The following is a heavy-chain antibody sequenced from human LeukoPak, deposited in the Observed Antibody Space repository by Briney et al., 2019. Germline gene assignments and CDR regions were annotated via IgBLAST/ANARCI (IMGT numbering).Heavy chain of an antibody. V-gene: IGHV3-11*01. J-gene: IGHJ4*02. Sequence: GGSLRLSCAASGFTFSDYYMSWIRQAPGKGLEWVSYISSSGSTIYYADSVKGRFTISRDNAKNSLYQQMNSLRAEDTAVYYCARALRRGYSSSSESDYWGQGTLVTVSS. D-gene: IGHD6-6*01. CDR1: GFTFSDYY. CDR2: ISSSGSTI. CDR3: ARALRRGYSSSSESDY.